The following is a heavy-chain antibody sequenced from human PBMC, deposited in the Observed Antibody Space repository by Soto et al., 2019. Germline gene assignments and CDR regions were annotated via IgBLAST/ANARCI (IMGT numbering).Heavy chain of an antibody. J-gene: IGHJ6*02. CDR2: INHSGST. D-gene: IGHD3-10*01. V-gene: IGHV4-34*01. Sequence: SETLSLTCAVSGGSFSGYYWSWIRQPPGKGLEWIGEINHSGSTNYNPSLKSRVTISVDTSKNQFSLKLSSVTAADTAVYYCARGRYYGSGSYLPFYYYYYGMDVWGQGTTVTVSS. CDR1: GGSFSGYY. CDR3: ARGRYYGSGSYLPFYYYYYGMDV.